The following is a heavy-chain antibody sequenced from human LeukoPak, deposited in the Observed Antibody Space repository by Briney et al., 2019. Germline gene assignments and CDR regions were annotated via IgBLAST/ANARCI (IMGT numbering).Heavy chain of an antibody. Sequence: ASVKVSFMASGYTFTCYYMHWVRQAPGQGLEWMGWINPNSGGTNYAQKFQGRVTMTRDTSISTAYMELSRLRSDDTAVYYCARGIYYDSSGYPDDWGQGTLVTVSS. J-gene: IGHJ4*02. CDR2: INPNSGGT. CDR1: GYTFTCYY. V-gene: IGHV1-2*02. CDR3: ARGIYYDSSGYPDD. D-gene: IGHD3-22*01.